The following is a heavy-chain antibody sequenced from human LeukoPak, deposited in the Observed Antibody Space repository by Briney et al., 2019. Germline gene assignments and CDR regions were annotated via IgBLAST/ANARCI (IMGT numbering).Heavy chain of an antibody. Sequence: SVKVSCKASGGTFSSYTISWVRQAPGQGLEWMGRIIPILGIANYAQKFQGRVTITTDESTSTAYMELSSLRSEDTAVYYCARERRYCSGGSCYPFYFDYWGQGTLVTVSS. CDR2: IIPILGIA. CDR1: GGTFSSYT. J-gene: IGHJ4*02. CDR3: ARERRYCSGGSCYPFYFDY. D-gene: IGHD2-15*01. V-gene: IGHV1-69*16.